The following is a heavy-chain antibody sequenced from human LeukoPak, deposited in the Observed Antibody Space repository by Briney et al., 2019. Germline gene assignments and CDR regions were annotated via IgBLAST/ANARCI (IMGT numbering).Heavy chain of an antibody. V-gene: IGHV4-39*01. CDR1: GGSISSSSYY. D-gene: IGHD1-26*01. Sequence: PSETLSLTCTVSGGSISSSSYYWGWIRQPPRKGLEWIGSIYYSGSTYYNPSLKSRVTISVDTSKNQFSLKLSSVTAADTAVYYCARRVVGATNWFDPWGQGTLVTVSS. J-gene: IGHJ5*02. CDR3: ARRVVGATNWFDP. CDR2: IYYSGST.